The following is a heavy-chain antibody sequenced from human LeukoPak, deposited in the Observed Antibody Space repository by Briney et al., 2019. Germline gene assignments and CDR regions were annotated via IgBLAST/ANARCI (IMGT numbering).Heavy chain of an antibody. CDR3: ARNQVYPSDLDY. CDR2: MNPNSGGT. J-gene: IGHJ4*02. CDR1: GYTFTSYD. V-gene: IGHV1-2*02. Sequence: GASVKVSCKASGYTFTSYDINWVRQATGQGLEWMGWMNPNSGGTNYAQKFQGRVTMTRDTSISTAYMELSRLRSDDTAVYYCARNQVYPSDLDYWGQGTLVTVSS.